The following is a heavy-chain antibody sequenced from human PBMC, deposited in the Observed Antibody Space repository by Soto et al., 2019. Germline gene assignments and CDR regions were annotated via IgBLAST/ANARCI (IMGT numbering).Heavy chain of an antibody. D-gene: IGHD3-22*01. CDR2: IYYSGST. Sequence: SETLSLTCTVSGGSISSGDYYWSWIRQPPGKGLEWIGYIYYSGSTYYNPSLKSRVTISVDTSKNQFSLKLSSVTAADTAVYYCARDRLPIYYDSMPHNAFDIWGQGTMVTVSS. CDR3: ARDRLPIYYDSMPHNAFDI. V-gene: IGHV4-30-4*01. J-gene: IGHJ3*02. CDR1: GGSISSGDYY.